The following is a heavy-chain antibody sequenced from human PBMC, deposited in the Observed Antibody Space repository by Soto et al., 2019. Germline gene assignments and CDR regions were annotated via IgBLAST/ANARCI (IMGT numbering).Heavy chain of an antibody. CDR3: AKEGPGSSNWYVDS. D-gene: IGHD6-13*01. CDR1: GFTFSDYY. CDR2: ISSSSTYI. V-gene: IGHV3-11*05. J-gene: IGHJ4*02. Sequence: QVQLVESGGGLVKPGGSLRLSCAASGFTFSDYYMSWIRQAPGKGLEWLSYISSSSTYINYADSVKGRFTISRDNXXKSLSLQMNRLRAEDTAVYYCAKEGPGSSNWYVDSWGQGTLVTVSS.